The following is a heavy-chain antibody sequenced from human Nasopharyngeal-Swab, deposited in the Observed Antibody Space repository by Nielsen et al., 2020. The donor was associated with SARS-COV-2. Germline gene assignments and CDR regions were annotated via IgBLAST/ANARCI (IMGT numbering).Heavy chain of an antibody. CDR2: INPSGGST. Sequence: ASVKVSCKASGYTFTSYYMHWVRQAPGQGLEWMGIINPSGGSTSYAQKFQGRVTMTRDTSTSTVYMELSSLRSADTAVYYCARINRQQNAFDIWGQGTMVTVSS. V-gene: IGHV1-46*01. J-gene: IGHJ3*02. CDR1: GYTFTSYY. CDR3: ARINRQQNAFDI. D-gene: IGHD6-13*01.